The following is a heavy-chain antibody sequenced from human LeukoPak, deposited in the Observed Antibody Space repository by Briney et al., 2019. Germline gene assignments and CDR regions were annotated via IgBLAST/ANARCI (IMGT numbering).Heavy chain of an antibody. V-gene: IGHV3-30*02. CDR1: FFTFDSYG. CDR2: IRYAGSNK. CDR3: AKNSPIIPAAGMDV. Sequence: QAGGSLRLSCVASFFTFDSYGMHWVRQAPGKGLEWVAFIRYAGSNKYYADSVKGRFTISRDNSKNTLYLQMNSLRVDDTALYYCAKNSPIIPAAGMDVWGTGTTVTVSS. J-gene: IGHJ6*04. D-gene: IGHD2-21*01.